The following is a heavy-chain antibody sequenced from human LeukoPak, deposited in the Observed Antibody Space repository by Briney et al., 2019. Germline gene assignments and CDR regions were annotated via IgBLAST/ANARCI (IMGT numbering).Heavy chain of an antibody. D-gene: IGHD6-6*01. CDR2: IYPGDSDT. CDR1: GYSFTSYW. Sequence: GESLKISFKGSGYSFTSYWIGWVRQMPGKGLEWMGIIYPGDSDTRYRPSFQGPVTISADKSISTAYLQWSSLKASDTAMYYCARSIAARPPYSWFDPWGQGTLVTVSS. V-gene: IGHV5-51*01. CDR3: ARSIAARPPYSWFDP. J-gene: IGHJ5*02.